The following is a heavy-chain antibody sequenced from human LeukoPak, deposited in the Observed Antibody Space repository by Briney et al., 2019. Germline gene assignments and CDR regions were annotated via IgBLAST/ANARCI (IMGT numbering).Heavy chain of an antibody. D-gene: IGHD3-9*01. CDR3: ARIFTTYDILTGYFDY. CDR1: GFTVSSNY. J-gene: IGHJ4*02. V-gene: IGHV3-53*01. Sequence: GGSLRLSCAASGFTVSSNYMSWVRQAPGKGLEWVSVIYSGGSTYYADSVKGRFTISRDNSKNTLYLQMNSLRAEDTAVYYCARIFTTYDILTGYFDYWGQGTLVTVSS. CDR2: IYSGGST.